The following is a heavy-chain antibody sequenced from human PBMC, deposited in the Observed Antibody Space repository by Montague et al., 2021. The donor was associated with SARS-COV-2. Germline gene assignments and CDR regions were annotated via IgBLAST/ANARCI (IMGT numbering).Heavy chain of an antibody. J-gene: IGHJ3*02. D-gene: IGHD2-2*01. CDR1: GGSVTSGDYY. CDR3: ATEMPAYDVFDI. Sequence: SETLSLTCTVSGGSVTSGDYYWTWTRQPPGKGLEWIGYIYNTGRTXYNPSLKSRVTISMDTSKNQFSLKVDSVSAADTAVYYCATEMPAYDVFDIWGQGTMVTVSS. CDR2: IYNTGRT. V-gene: IGHV4-61*08.